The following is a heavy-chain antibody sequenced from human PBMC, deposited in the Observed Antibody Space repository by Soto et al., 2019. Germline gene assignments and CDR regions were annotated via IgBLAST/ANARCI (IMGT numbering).Heavy chain of an antibody. V-gene: IGHV3-21*01. CDR3: ASFFGEIRAVAGTGHFHY. J-gene: IGHJ4*02. D-gene: IGHD6-19*01. CDR1: GFPFSSYS. CDR2: ISSSSSYI. Sequence: GGSLRLSCAASGFPFSSYSMTWVRQAPGKGLEWVSIISSSSSYIYYADSVKGRFTISRDNAKNSLYLQMNSLRAEDTAVYYCASFFGEIRAVAGTGHFHYWGQGTLVTVSS.